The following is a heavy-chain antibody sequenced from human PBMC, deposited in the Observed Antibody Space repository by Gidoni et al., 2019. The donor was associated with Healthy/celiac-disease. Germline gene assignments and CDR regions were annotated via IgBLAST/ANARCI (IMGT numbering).Heavy chain of an antibody. CDR1: GFTFDDYA. J-gene: IGHJ3*02. V-gene: IGHV3-9*01. CDR3: AKGIVVVADAFDI. D-gene: IGHD3-22*01. Sequence: AASGFTFDDYAMHWVRQAPGKGLEWVSGISWNSGSIGYADSVKGRFTISRDNAKNSLYLQMNSLRAEDTALYYCAKGIVVVADAFDIWGQGTMVTVSS. CDR2: ISWNSGSI.